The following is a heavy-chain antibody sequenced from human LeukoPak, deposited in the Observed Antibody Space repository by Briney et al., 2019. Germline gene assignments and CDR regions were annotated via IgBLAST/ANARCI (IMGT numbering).Heavy chain of an antibody. CDR1: GFTFSSYS. Sequence: PGGSLRLSCAASGFTFSSYSMNWVRQAPGKGLEWVSSISSSSSYIYYADSVKGRFTISRDNSKNTLYLQMNSLRAEDTAVYYCAREYQGLRGKKYYYYYYGMDVWGQGTTVTVSS. CDR3: AREYQGLRGKKYYYYYYGMDV. D-gene: IGHD2-2*01. J-gene: IGHJ6*02. CDR2: ISSSSSYI. V-gene: IGHV3-21*01.